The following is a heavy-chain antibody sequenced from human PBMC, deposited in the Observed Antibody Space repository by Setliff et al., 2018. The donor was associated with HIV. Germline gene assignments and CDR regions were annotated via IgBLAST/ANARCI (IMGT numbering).Heavy chain of an antibody. Sequence: ASVKVSCKASRGTFSSYGFNWVRQAPGQGLEWMGWVNTHTGSPTYAQAFTGRFVFSVDTSITTAYLEITSLKAEDTAVYYCARALYGDYGGDLNWLDPWGQGTLVTVSS. D-gene: IGHD4-17*01. CDR2: VNTHTGSP. CDR3: ARALYGDYGGDLNWLDP. J-gene: IGHJ5*02. V-gene: IGHV7-4-1*02. CDR1: RGTFSSYG.